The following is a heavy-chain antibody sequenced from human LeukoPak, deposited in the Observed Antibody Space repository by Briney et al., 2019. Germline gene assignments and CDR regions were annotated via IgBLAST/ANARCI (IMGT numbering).Heavy chain of an antibody. D-gene: IGHD6-19*01. Sequence: GGSLRLSCAASGFTFSSYAMSWVRQAPGKGLEWVSAISGSGGSTYYADSVKGRFTISRDNSKNTLYLQMNSLRAEDTAVYYCAKDPRSGWYAEHFQHWGQGTLVTVSS. V-gene: IGHV3-23*01. CDR3: AKDPRSGWYAEHFQH. CDR2: ISGSGGST. CDR1: GFTFSSYA. J-gene: IGHJ1*01.